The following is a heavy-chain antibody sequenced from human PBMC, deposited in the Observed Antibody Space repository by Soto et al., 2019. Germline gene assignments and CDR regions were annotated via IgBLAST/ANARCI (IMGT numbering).Heavy chain of an antibody. CDR3: ARGRWFDP. J-gene: IGHJ5*02. CDR1: GFTFSIYW. CDR2: IKQDGSEK. V-gene: IGHV3-7*03. Sequence: GGSLRLSCAASGFTFSIYWMSWVRQAPGKGLEWVANIKQDGSEKYYVDSVKGRFTISRDNAKNSLYLQMNSLRAEDTAVYYCARGRWFDPWGQGTLVTVSS.